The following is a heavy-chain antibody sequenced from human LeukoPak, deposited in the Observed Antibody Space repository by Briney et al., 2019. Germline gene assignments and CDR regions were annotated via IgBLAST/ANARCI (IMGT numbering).Heavy chain of an antibody. V-gene: IGHV3-64*01. CDR3: ARVFDPKWELVVGGYFDY. CDR1: GFTFSSYA. CDR2: ISSNGDST. D-gene: IGHD1-26*01. Sequence: PGGSLRLSCAASGFTFSSYAMHWVRQAPGKGLEYVSTISSNGDSTYYANSVKGRFTISRDNSKNTLYLQMGSLRAEDMAVYYCARVFDPKWELVVGGYFDYWGQGTLVTVSS. J-gene: IGHJ4*02.